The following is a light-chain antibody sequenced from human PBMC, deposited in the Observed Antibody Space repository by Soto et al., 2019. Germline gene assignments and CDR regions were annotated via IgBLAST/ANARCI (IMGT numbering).Light chain of an antibody. CDR3: QSYDSSLSAPYV. J-gene: IGLJ1*01. V-gene: IGLV1-40*01. CDR1: SSNIGAGYD. Sequence: QSALPQPPSVSGAPGQRVTISCTGSSSNIGAGYDVHWYQQLPGTAPKLLIYGNSNRPSGVPDRFSGSKSGTSASLAITGLQAEDEADYYCQSYDSSLSAPYVFGTGTKVTVL. CDR2: GNS.